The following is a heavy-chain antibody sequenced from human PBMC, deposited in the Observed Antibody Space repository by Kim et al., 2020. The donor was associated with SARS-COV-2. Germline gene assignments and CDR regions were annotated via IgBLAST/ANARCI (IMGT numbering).Heavy chain of an antibody. CDR3: ESHCRDDYVWGGYRYRNWFDP. J-gene: IGHJ5*02. V-gene: IGHV4-39*01. D-gene: IGHD3-16*02. CDR1: GGSISSSSYY. Sequence: SETLSLTCTVSGGSISSSSYYWGWIRQPPGKGLEWIGSIYYSGSTYYNPPLKSRVTISVDTSKNQFSLKLSSVTAADTAVYYCESHCRDDYVWGGYRYRNWFDPWGQGTLVTVSS. CDR2: IYYSGST.